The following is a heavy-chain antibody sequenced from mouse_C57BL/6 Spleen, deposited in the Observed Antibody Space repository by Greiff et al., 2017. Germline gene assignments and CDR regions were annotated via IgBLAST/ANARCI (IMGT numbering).Heavy chain of an antibody. J-gene: IGHJ2*01. CDR3: VRHKTHYSNYEDYFDY. CDR1: GFSFNTYA. V-gene: IGHV10-1*01. D-gene: IGHD2-5*01. CDR2: IRSKSNNYAT. Sequence: EVQLVESGGGLVQPKGSLKLSCAASGFSFNTYAMNWVRQAPGKGLEWVARIRSKSNNYATYYADSVKDRFTISRDDSESMLYLQMNNLKTEDTAMYYCVRHKTHYSNYEDYFDYWGQGTTLTVSS.